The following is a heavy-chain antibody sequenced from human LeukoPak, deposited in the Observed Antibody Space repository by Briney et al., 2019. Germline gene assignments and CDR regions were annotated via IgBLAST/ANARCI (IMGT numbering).Heavy chain of an antibody. CDR1: GFSLSTSGMC. CDR2: IDWDDDK. J-gene: IGHJ4*02. CDR3: ARIRSRYSYGYHFDY. D-gene: IGHD5-18*01. Sequence: SGPALVKPTQTLTLTCTFSGFSLSTSGMCVSWIRQPPGKALEWLARIDWDDDKYYISSLKTRLTISKDTSKNQVVLTMTNMDPVDTGTYYCARIRSRYSYGYHFDYWGQGTLVTVSS. V-gene: IGHV2-70*11.